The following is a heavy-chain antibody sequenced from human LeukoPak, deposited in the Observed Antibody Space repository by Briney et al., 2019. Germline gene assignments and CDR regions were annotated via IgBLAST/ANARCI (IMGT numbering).Heavy chain of an antibody. D-gene: IGHD1-1*01. CDR2: INTDGSSP. V-gene: IGHV3-74*01. Sequence: GGPLRLSCAASGFTFSIYWMHWVRHAPGKGLVWVSRINTDGSSPTYADPVKGRFTISRDNAKNTLYLQMSSLRAEDTAVYYCAREWKKTGAFDYWGQGTLVTVSS. CDR1: GFTFSIYW. J-gene: IGHJ4*02. CDR3: AREWKKTGAFDY.